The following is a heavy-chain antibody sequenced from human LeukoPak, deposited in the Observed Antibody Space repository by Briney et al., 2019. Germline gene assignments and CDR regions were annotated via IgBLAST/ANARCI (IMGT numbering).Heavy chain of an antibody. V-gene: IGHV3-53*01. J-gene: IGHJ5*02. D-gene: IGHD1-26*01. CDR1: GFTISNNY. CDR3: ARAYIMGATRWFDP. CDR2: IFTGGST. Sequence: GGSLRLSCTVSGFTISNNYMSWVRQAPGKGLQWVSVIFTGGSTYYSDSVRGRFTVSRDNSKNTLYLQMSGLGAEDTAMYYCARAYIMGATRWFDPWGQGTLVTVSS.